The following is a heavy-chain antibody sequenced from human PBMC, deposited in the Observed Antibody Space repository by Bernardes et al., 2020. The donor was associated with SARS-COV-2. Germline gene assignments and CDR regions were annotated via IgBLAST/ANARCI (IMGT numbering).Heavy chain of an antibody. CDR1: GSTFHSSA. Sequence: VESLLLSCAASGSTFHSSAVHWVRQAPGQGLAWVAVLSYDGQTQYYVDSVKGRFTISRDNSKNTLYLQMNSLRVEDTAVYFCAKDLAWKGLAHSFDYWGQGVLVTVSS. CDR3: AKDLAWKGLAHSFDY. D-gene: IGHD3-16*01. CDR2: LSYDGQTQ. J-gene: IGHJ4*02. V-gene: IGHV3-30*18.